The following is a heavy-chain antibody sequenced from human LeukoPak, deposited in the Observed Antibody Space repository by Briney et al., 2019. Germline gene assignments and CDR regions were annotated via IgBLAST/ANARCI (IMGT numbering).Heavy chain of an antibody. Sequence: GGSLRLSCAAYGFTFSSYDMHWVRQATGKGLEWVSAIGTAGDTYYPGSVKGRFTISRENAKNSLYLQMNSLRAGDTAVYYCARVQYSSGWPKFDYWGQGTLVTVSS. CDR3: ARVQYSSGWPKFDY. CDR1: GFTFSSYD. J-gene: IGHJ4*02. D-gene: IGHD6-19*01. V-gene: IGHV3-13*01. CDR2: IGTAGDT.